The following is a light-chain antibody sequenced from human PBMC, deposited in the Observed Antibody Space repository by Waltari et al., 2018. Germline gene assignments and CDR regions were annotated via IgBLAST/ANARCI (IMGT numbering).Light chain of an antibody. CDR3: SSYTSSGTRV. Sequence: QSALTQPASVSGSPGQSITISCSGTSSDVGGYNYVSWYQPQPGKAPKLMIYDVTNRPSGVSDRFSGSKSGNTASLTISGLQAEDEADYYCSSYTSSGTRVFGGGTKLTVL. J-gene: IGLJ3*02. CDR2: DVT. V-gene: IGLV2-14*01. CDR1: SSDVGGYNY.